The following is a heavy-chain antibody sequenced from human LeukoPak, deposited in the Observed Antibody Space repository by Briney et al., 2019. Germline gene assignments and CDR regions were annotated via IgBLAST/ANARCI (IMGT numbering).Heavy chain of an antibody. D-gene: IGHD2-15*01. CDR3: ARGRYCSADICSGGDAFDI. CDR1: GGSINNYY. J-gene: IGHJ3*02. Sequence: PSETLSLTCTVSGGSINNYYWSWIRQPAGRGLEWIGRIYTRGSTNYNPSLKSRVTMSVDTSKNQFSLKLSSVTAADTAVYYCARGRYCSADICSGGDAFDIWGQGTMVSVSS. CDR2: IYTRGST. V-gene: IGHV4-4*07.